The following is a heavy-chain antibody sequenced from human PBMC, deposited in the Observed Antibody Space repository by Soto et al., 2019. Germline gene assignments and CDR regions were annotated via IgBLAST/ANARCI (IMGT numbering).Heavy chain of an antibody. V-gene: IGHV1-69*06. J-gene: IGHJ5*02. Sequence: SVKVSCKASGGTFGSDAITWVRQAPGQGLEWAGRIIPIFGTTNYAQNLQGRVTISADKSTLTSYMELHSLTSDDTALYYCARDRTDSGYYTNWLDPWGQGTKVTVSS. CDR1: GGTFGSDA. CDR2: IIPIFGTT. CDR3: ARDRTDSGYYTNWLDP. D-gene: IGHD3-22*01.